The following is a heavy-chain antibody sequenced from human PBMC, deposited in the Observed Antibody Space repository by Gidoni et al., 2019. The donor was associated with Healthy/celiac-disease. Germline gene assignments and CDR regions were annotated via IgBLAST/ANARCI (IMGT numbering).Heavy chain of an antibody. Sequence: QVQLVQSGAEVKKPGASVKVSCKASGYTFTSYDINWVRQATGQGLEWMRWMNPNSGNTGYAQKFQGRVTMTRNTSISTAYMELSSLRSEDTAVYYCARGFQAIAGNYYHYYGMDVWGQGTTVTVSS. CDR3: ARGFQAIAGNYYHYYGMDV. CDR1: GYTFTSYD. J-gene: IGHJ6*02. V-gene: IGHV1-8*01. CDR2: MNPNSGNT.